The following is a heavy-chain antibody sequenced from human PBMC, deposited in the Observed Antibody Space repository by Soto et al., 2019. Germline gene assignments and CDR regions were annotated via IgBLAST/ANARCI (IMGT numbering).Heavy chain of an antibody. Sequence: GGSLRLSCAASGFTFSSYAMSWVRQAPGKGLEWVSAISGSGGSTYYADSVKGRFTISRDNSKNTLYLQMNSLRAEDTAVYYCATSSTPRIAVAGQYYFDYWGQGTLVTVSS. CDR2: ISGSGGST. CDR3: ATSSTPRIAVAGQYYFDY. CDR1: GFTFSSYA. D-gene: IGHD6-19*01. J-gene: IGHJ4*02. V-gene: IGHV3-23*01.